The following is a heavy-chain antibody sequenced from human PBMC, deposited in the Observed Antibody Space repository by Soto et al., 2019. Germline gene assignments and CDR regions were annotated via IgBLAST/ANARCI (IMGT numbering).Heavy chain of an antibody. Sequence: SETLSLTCTISNGSINRGGYYWSWVRQHPGKGLEWVGYMSYSGSTYYSPSLKSRVTISVDTSKTQLSLKLSSVTAADTAIYFCARARVISSRNWFDPWGQGTLVTVSS. V-gene: IGHV4-31*03. CDR3: ARARVISSRNWFDP. D-gene: IGHD6-6*01. CDR1: NGSINRGGYY. J-gene: IGHJ5*02. CDR2: MSYSGST.